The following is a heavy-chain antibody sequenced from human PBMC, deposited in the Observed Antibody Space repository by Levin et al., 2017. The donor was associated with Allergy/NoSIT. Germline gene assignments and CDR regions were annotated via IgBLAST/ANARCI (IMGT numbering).Heavy chain of an antibody. CDR2: IKSKTDGGTT. D-gene: IGHD3-10*01. Sequence: PGGSLRLSCAASGLTFSDAWMSWVRQAPGKGLEWVGRIKSKTDGGTTDYAAPVKGRFTISRDDSKNTLYLQMNSLKTEDTGVYYCTTDQKEFGYYYASGTKYYYNYGMDGWGQGTTVTVSS. V-gene: IGHV3-15*01. CDR1: GLTFSDAW. CDR3: TTDQKEFGYYYASGTKYYYNYGMDG. J-gene: IGHJ6*02.